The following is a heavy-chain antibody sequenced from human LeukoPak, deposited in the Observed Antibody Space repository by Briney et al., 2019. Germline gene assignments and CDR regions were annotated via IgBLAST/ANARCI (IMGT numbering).Heavy chain of an antibody. CDR1: GYSFTSYW. V-gene: IGHV5-51*01. CDR3: ARHGSGYTRYMDV. D-gene: IGHD5-18*01. Sequence: GESLKISCKGSGYSFTSYWIGWVRQMPGKGLEWMEIIFPGDSDTRYSPSFQGQVSISADKSISTAYLQWSSLKASDTAMYYCARHGSGYTRYMDVWGKGTTVTVSS. J-gene: IGHJ6*03. CDR2: IFPGDSDT.